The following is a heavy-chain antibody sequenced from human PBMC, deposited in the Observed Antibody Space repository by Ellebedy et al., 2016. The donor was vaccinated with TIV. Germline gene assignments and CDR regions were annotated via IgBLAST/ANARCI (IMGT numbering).Heavy chain of an antibody. V-gene: IGHV3-30-3*01. CDR2: ISYDGSNK. Sequence: GESLKISCAASGFTFSSYAMHWVRQAPGKGLEWVAVISYDGSNKYYADSVKGRFTISRDNSKNTLYLQMNSLRAEDTAVYYCAREAFGLRYFDWLPGYFDYWGQGTLVTVSS. J-gene: IGHJ4*02. CDR1: GFTFSSYA. D-gene: IGHD3-9*01. CDR3: AREAFGLRYFDWLPGYFDY.